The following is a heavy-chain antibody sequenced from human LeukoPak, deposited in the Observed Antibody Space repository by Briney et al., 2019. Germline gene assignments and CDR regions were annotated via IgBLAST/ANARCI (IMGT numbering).Heavy chain of an antibody. CDR2: IYYSGST. CDR3: ARVGDSSGYFSGAFDI. CDR1: GGSISSSSYY. Sequence: SSETLSLTCTVSGGSISSSSYYWSWIRQPPGKGLEWIGYIYYSGSTYYNPSLKSRVTISVDTSKNQFSLKLSSVTAADTAVYYCARVGDSSGYFSGAFDIWGQGTMVTASS. J-gene: IGHJ3*02. D-gene: IGHD3-22*01. V-gene: IGHV4-30-4*01.